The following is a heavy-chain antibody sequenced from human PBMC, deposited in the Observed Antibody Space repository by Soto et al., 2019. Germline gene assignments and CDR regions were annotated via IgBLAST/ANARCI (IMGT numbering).Heavy chain of an antibody. V-gene: IGHV1-69*13. J-gene: IGHJ6*02. CDR3: ASYYGSGSYYTLGSYYYGMDV. Sequence: SVKLSCKASGGTFSSYAISWVRQAPGQGLEWMGGIIPIFGTANYAQKFQGRVTITADESTSTAYMELSSLRSEDTAVYYGASYYGSGSYYTLGSYYYGMDVWGQGTTVTVSS. CDR1: GGTFSSYA. CDR2: IIPIFGTA. D-gene: IGHD3-10*01.